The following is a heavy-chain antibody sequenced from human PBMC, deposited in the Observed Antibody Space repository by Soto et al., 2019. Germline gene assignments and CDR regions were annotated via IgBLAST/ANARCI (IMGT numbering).Heavy chain of an antibody. CDR3: ARMYYYDSSVRDWYFDL. V-gene: IGHV1-18*01. CDR2: ISAYNGNT. J-gene: IGHJ2*01. D-gene: IGHD3-22*01. Sequence: QVQLVQSGAEVKKPGASVKVSCKASGYTFTSYGISWVRQAPGQGLEWMGWISAYNGNTNYAQKLQGRVTMTTDTSTSTAYMELRSLRSDNTAVYYCARMYYYDSSVRDWYFDLWGRGTLVTVSS. CDR1: GYTFTSYG.